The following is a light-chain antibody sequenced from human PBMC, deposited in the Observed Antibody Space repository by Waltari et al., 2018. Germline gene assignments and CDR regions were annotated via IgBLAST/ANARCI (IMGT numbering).Light chain of an antibody. J-gene: IGKJ3*01. Sequence: AIRMTQSPSSFSASPGDRVTITCRANQGISSYLAWYQQKPGKAPKLLIYATSTLQSGVPSRFSGSGSGTDFTLTISCLQSEDFATYYCQQYYSYPFTFGPGTKVDIK. CDR3: QQYYSYPFT. CDR2: ATS. CDR1: QGISSY. V-gene: IGKV1-8*01.